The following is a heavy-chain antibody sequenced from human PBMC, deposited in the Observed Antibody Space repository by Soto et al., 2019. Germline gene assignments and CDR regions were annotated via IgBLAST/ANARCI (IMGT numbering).Heavy chain of an antibody. CDR1: GGTFSSYA. CDR3: AREGSTVTTILWFDP. V-gene: IGHV1-69*13. D-gene: IGHD4-4*01. CDR2: IIPIFGTA. Sequence: SVTVSCKASGGTFSSYAISWVRQAPGQGLEWMGGIIPIFGTANYAQKFQGGVTITADESTSTAYMELSSLRSEDTAVYYCAREGSTVTTILWFDPWGQGTLVTVSS. J-gene: IGHJ5*02.